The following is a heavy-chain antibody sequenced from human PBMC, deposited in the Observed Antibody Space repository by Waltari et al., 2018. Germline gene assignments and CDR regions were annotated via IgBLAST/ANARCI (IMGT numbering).Heavy chain of an antibody. CDR2: ISSSSSTI. J-gene: IGHJ4*02. D-gene: IGHD3-16*02. Sequence: EVQLVESGGGLVQPGGSLRLSCAASGFTFSSCRMNWVRQAPGKGLEWVSYISSSSSTIYYADSVKGRFTISRDNAKNSLYLQMNSLRAEDTAVYYCASGEGYDYVWGSYRSAGFDYWGQGTLVTVSS. CDR3: ASGEGYDYVWGSYRSAGFDY. V-gene: IGHV3-48*04. CDR1: GFTFSSCR.